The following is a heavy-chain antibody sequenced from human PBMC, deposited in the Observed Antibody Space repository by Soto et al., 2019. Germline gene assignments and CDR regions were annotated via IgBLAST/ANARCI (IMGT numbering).Heavy chain of an antibody. Sequence: SETLSHTSADSGGSFSGYYWTWIRKPPGTVLDWIGDIKPSGSTNYNPSLKSRVTISVDTSKNQFSLKLSSVTAADTAVYYCARRYGSAIDYWGQGTLVTVSS. J-gene: IGHJ4*02. CDR2: IKPSGST. CDR1: GGSFSGYY. CDR3: ARRYGSAIDY. D-gene: IGHD1-26*01. V-gene: IGHV4-34*01.